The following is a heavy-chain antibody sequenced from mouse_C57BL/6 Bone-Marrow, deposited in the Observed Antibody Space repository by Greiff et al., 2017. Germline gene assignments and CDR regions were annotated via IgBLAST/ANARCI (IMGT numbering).Heavy chain of an antibody. CDR1: GYTFTSYG. CDR3: AEEVSYYYGSSCFAY. D-gene: IGHD1-1*01. J-gene: IGHJ3*01. V-gene: IGHV1-81*01. CDR2: IYPRSGNT. Sequence: QVQLQQSGAELARPGASVKLSCKASGYTFTSYGISWVKQRTGQGLEWIGEIYPRSGNTYYNEKFKGKATLTADKSSSTAYMELRSLTSEDSAVYFCAEEVSYYYGSSCFAYWGQGTLVTVSA.